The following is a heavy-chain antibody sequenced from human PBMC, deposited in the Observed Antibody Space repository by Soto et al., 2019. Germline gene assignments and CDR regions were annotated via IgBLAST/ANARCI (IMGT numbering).Heavy chain of an antibody. D-gene: IGHD2-8*02. CDR1: GGSFSGYY. Sequence: QVQLQQWGAGLLKPSETLSLTCAVYGGSFSGYYWTWIRQPPGTGLEWIGEINHSGSTNYNPSLKSRVILSVDTSKNQFSLQLTSVTAADTAVYYCARDKITGLFDYWGQGTLVTVSS. CDR2: INHSGST. CDR3: ARDKITGLFDY. J-gene: IGHJ4*02. V-gene: IGHV4-34*01.